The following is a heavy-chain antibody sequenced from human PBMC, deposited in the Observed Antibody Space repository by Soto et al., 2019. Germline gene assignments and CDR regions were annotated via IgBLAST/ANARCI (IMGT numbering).Heavy chain of an antibody. CDR2: IYYSGST. D-gene: IGHD2-2*01. CDR1: GGSISSYY. Sequence: SETLSLTCTVSGGSISSYYWSWIRQPPGKGLEWIGYIYYSGSTNYNPSLKSRVTISVDTSKNQFSLKLSSVTAADTAVYYCARGRVVPAAIRVVGFFGKANWFDPWGQGTLVTVSS. CDR3: ARGRVVPAAIRVVGFFGKANWFDP. J-gene: IGHJ5*02. V-gene: IGHV4-59*01.